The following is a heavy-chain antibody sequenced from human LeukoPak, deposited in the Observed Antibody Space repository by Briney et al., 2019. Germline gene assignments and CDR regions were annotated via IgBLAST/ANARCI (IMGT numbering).Heavy chain of an antibody. CDR2: MYYSGST. Sequence: SQTLSLTCNVSGGSISSYSWSCIRDPPQKGLEWIGYMYYSGSTSYNPSLKSRVTISVDTSKNQFSPKMCSVTAPDTAVYYCARLSGSGYYPFDNWGQGTLVTVSS. D-gene: IGHD3-22*01. J-gene: IGHJ4*02. CDR1: GGSISSYS. CDR3: ARLSGSGYYPFDN. V-gene: IGHV4-59*01.